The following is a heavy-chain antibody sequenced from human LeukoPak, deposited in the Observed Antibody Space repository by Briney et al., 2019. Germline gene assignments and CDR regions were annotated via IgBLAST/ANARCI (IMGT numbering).Heavy chain of an antibody. D-gene: IGHD6-19*01. CDR3: ARGGVTDSSGWFFWFDP. CDR2: IYSGGST. CDR1: GFTFSRHW. J-gene: IGHJ5*02. Sequence: PGGSLRLSCAASGFTFSRHWMDWVRQAPGKGLEWVSVIYSGGSTYYADSVKGRFTISRHNSKNTLYLQMNSLRAEDTAVYYCARGGVTDSSGWFFWFDPWGQGTLVTVSS. V-gene: IGHV3-53*04.